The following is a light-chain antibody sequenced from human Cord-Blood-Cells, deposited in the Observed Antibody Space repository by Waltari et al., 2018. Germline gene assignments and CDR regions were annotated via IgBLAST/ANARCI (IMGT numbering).Light chain of an antibody. V-gene: IGLV2-23*02. CDR2: EVS. J-gene: IGLJ2*01. Sequence: QSALTQPASVSGSPGQSITISCTGTSSDVGSYYLVSWYQQQPGKAPKLMIYEVSKPPSGVSNRFSGSNSGNTASLTISGLQAEDEADYYCCSYAGSVVFGGGTKLTVL. CDR1: SSDVGSYYL. CDR3: CSYAGSVV.